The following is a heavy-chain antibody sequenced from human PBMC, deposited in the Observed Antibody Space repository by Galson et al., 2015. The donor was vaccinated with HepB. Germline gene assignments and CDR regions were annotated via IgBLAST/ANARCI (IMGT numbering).Heavy chain of an antibody. J-gene: IGHJ4*02. CDR1: GFTVSNNY. Sequence: SLRLSCAASGFTVSNNYMSWVRQAPGKGLEWVSIIYRGGSTYYADSVKGRFTISRDDSKNTLFLQMNSLRAEDTALYYCASRYSSSWAALDNWGQGTLVTVSS. D-gene: IGHD6-13*01. CDR3: ASRYSSSWAALDN. CDR2: IYRGGST. V-gene: IGHV3-53*01.